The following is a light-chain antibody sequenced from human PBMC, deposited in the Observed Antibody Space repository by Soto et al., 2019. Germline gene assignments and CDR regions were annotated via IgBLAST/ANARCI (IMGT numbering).Light chain of an antibody. CDR3: QQYSNWPPWT. J-gene: IGKJ1*01. V-gene: IGKV3-15*01. CDR1: QSVTSN. Sequence: EIVLTQSPATLSVSPGERATLSCRASQSVTSNLAWYQQKPGQAPRLLIYDASTRAIGIPARFSGSGSGTEFTLTITNLQSEDFAVYYCQQYSNWPPWTFGQGTKVEIK. CDR2: DAS.